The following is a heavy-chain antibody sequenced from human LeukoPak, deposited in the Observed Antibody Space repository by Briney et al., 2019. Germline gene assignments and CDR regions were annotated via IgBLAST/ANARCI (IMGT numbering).Heavy chain of an antibody. CDR1: GGSISSSSYY. Sequence: PSETLSLTCTVSGGSISSSSYYWGWIRQPPGKGLEWIGSIYYSGSTYYNPSLKSRVTISVDTSKNQFSLKLSSVTAADTAVYYCARDWRSAKYITYFDYWGQGTLVTVSS. V-gene: IGHV4-39*01. CDR3: ARDWRSAKYITYFDY. CDR2: IYYSGST. J-gene: IGHJ4*02. D-gene: IGHD2-21*01.